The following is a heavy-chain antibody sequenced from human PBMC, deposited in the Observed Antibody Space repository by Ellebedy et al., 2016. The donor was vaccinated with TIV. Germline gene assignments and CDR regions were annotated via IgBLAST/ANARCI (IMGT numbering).Heavy chain of an antibody. CDR3: ARDRIVGATSYGY. J-gene: IGHJ4*02. CDR1: GFVSSTYA. Sequence: GESLKISCAASGFVSSTYAMNWVRQTPGKGLERVASISRSTKYMSIYYVDSVKGRFTISRDNAENSLYLQMNSLRAEDTAVYYCARDRIVGATSYGYWGQGALVTVSS. V-gene: IGHV3-21*01. D-gene: IGHD1-26*01. CDR2: ISRSTKYMSI.